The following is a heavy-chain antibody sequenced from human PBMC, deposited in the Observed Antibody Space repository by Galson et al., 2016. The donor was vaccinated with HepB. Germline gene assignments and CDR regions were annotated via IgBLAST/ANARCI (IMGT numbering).Heavy chain of an antibody. CDR2: INHSGST. Sequence: ETLSLTCSVYGGSFRAYYWSWIRQPPGKGLEWIGEINHSGSTNSNPSLKSRVTISEDKSKNQFSLTIRFAVVADTAVYYCARGGGSSWYDNDAFDIWGQGTKVTVSS. D-gene: IGHD6-13*01. J-gene: IGHJ3*02. CDR3: ARGGGSSWYDNDAFDI. V-gene: IGHV4-34*01. CDR1: GGSFRAYY.